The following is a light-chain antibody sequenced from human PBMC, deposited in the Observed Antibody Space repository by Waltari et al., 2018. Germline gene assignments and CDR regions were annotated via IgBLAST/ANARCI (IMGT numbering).Light chain of an antibody. CDR3: QHYNNLPLT. V-gene: IGKV3-15*01. CDR1: QSVSSK. CDR2: GAS. Sequence: EIVMKQSPATLSVSPGERATLSCRASQSVSSKLAWYQQRPGQAPRLLIYGASTRATGIPARFTGSGSGTEFTLTISSLQSEDFAVYFCQHYNNLPLTFGGGTKVEI. J-gene: IGKJ4*01.